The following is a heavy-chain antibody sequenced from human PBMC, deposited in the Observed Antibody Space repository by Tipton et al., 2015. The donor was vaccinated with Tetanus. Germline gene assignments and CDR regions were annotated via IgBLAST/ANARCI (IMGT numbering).Heavy chain of an antibody. D-gene: IGHD2-15*01. CDR1: GFIFSSYG. CDR2: SWYDGTDK. Sequence: AASGFIFSSYGIHWVRQAPGKRLEWLAVSWYDGTDKYYADSVKGRFTISRDNSKNTLYLQMNSLRAGDTALYYCAREADCSGGSCFSEDFDPWGQGTQVTVSS. J-gene: IGHJ5*02. V-gene: IGHV3-33*01. CDR3: AREADCSGGSCFSEDFDP.